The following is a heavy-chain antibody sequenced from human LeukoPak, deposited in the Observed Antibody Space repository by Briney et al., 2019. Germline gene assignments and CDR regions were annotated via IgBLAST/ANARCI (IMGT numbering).Heavy chain of an antibody. V-gene: IGHV4-34*01. D-gene: IGHD3-10*02. CDR2: INHSGST. CDR3: ATLNYYVDAFDI. J-gene: IGHJ3*02. CDR1: GGSFSGYY. Sequence: SETLSLTCAVYGGSFSGYYWSWIRQPPGKGLEWIGEINHSGSTNYNPSLKSRVTISVDTSKNQFSLKLSSVTAADTAVYYCATLNYYVDAFDIWGQGTMVTVSS.